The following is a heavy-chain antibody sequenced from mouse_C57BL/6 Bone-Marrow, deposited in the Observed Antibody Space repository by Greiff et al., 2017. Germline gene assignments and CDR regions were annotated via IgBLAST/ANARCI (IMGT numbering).Heavy chain of an antibody. CDR2: ISSGSSII. CDR1: GFTFSDYG. Sequence: EVKLVESGGGLVKPGGSLKLSCAASGFTFSDYGMHWVRQAPEKGLEWVAYISSGSSIIYYADTVKGRFTISRDNAKITLFLQMTSLTSEDSAMYYCARADSAWFAYWDRGTRITVSA. V-gene: IGHV5-17*01. CDR3: ARADSAWFAY. D-gene: IGHD3-2*01. J-gene: IGHJ3*01.